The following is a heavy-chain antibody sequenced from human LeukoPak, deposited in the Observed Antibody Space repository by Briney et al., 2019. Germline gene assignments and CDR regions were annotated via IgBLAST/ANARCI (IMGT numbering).Heavy chain of an antibody. D-gene: IGHD3-9*01. Sequence: SETLSLTCAVYGGSFSGYYWSWIRQPPGKGLEWIGEINHGGSTNYNPSLKSRVTISVDTSKNQFSLKLSSVTAADTAVYYCARAFPPNYDILTGGGYFDYWGQGTLVTVSS. CDR2: INHGGST. V-gene: IGHV4-34*01. J-gene: IGHJ4*02. CDR1: GGSFSGYY. CDR3: ARAFPPNYDILTGGGYFDY.